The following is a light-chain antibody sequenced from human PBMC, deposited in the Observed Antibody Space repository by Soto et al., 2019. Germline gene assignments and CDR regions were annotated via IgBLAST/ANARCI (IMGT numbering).Light chain of an antibody. CDR2: GAS. V-gene: IGKV3-20*01. J-gene: IGKJ4*01. CDR1: QSVSSSY. Sequence: EIVLTQSPGTLSLSPGEIATLSCRASQSVSSSYLAWYQQKPGQAPRQLIYGASSRATGIPDRFSGSGSGTDFTLTITRLEPEDFAVYYCQHYRTSFGGGTRVEIK. CDR3: QHYRTS.